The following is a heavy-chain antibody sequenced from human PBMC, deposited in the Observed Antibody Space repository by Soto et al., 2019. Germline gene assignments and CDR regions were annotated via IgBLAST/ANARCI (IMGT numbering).Heavy chain of an antibody. D-gene: IGHD3-10*01. CDR1: GGSISSGGYY. CDR2: IYYSGGT. Sequence: SETLSLTCTVSGGSISSGGYYWSWIRQHPGKGLEWIGYIYYSGGTYYNPSLKSRVTISVDTSKNQFSLKLSSVTAADTAVYYCARDGSRPGGMDVWGQGTTVTVS. J-gene: IGHJ6*02. V-gene: IGHV4-31*03. CDR3: ARDGSRPGGMDV.